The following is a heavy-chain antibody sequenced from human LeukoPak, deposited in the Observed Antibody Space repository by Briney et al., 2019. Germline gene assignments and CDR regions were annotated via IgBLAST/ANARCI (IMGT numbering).Heavy chain of an antibody. J-gene: IGHJ4*02. V-gene: IGHV3-23*01. Sequence: GGSLRLSCAASGFTFSNFAMSWVRQAPGRGLEWVSTINGGGTKTYYVDSVKGRSTISRDNSKNTLYLQMNSLRAEDTAVYYCARVYYGAFFDYWGRGTLVTVSS. CDR2: INGGGTKT. CDR1: GFTFSNFA. D-gene: IGHD4/OR15-4a*01. CDR3: ARVYYGAFFDY.